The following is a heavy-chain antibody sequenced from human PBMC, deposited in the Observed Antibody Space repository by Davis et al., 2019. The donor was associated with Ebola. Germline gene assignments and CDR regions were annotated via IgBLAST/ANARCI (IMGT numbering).Heavy chain of an antibody. J-gene: IGHJ6*03. V-gene: IGHV4-34*01. Sequence: PSETLSLTCAVYGGSFSGYYWSWIRQPPGKGLEWIGEINHSGSTNYNPSLKSRVTISVDTSKNQFSLKLSSVTAADTAVYYCARGYSYGSRLNYYYYYMDVWGKGTTVTVSS. CDR2: INHSGST. CDR1: GGSFSGYY. CDR3: ARGYSYGSRLNYYYYYMDV. D-gene: IGHD5-18*01.